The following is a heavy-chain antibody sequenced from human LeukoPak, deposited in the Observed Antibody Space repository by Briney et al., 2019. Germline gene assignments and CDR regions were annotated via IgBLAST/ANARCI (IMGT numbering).Heavy chain of an antibody. V-gene: IGHV3-23*01. CDR1: GFTFSSYA. Sequence: TGGSLRLSCAASGFTFSSYAMSWVRRAPGKGLEWVSAISGSGGSTYYADSVKGRFTISRDNSKNTLYLQMNSLRAEDTAVYYCARAEGATMRPFDYWGQGTLVTVSS. J-gene: IGHJ4*02. CDR3: ARAEGATMRPFDY. D-gene: IGHD1-26*01. CDR2: ISGSGGST.